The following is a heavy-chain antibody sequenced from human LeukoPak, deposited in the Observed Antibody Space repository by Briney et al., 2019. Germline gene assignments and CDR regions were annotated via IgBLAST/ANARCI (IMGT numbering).Heavy chain of an antibody. D-gene: IGHD3-3*01. V-gene: IGHV3-7*01. J-gene: IGHJ4*02. CDR2: IKPDGIEK. CDR1: GFTFSSYS. CDR3: ARSDFWSGYYRHYFDY. Sequence: GGTLRLSCAASGFTFSSYSMSWVRQAPGKGLGWVANIKPDGIEKYYVDSVKGRFTISRDNAKNSLYLQMNSLRAEDTAVYYCARSDFWSGYYRHYFDYWGQGTLVTVSS.